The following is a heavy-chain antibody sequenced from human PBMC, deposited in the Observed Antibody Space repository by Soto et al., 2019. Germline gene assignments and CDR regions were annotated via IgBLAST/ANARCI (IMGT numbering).Heavy chain of an antibody. V-gene: IGHV1-69*02. CDR3: XXXXXILTGYYP. CDR1: GGTFSSYT. CDR2: IIPILGIA. J-gene: IGHJ5*02. Sequence: QVQLVQSGAEVKKPGSSVKVSCKASGGTFSSYTISWVRQAPGQGLEWMGRIIPILGIANYAQKFQGRVTXXAXKXXXXXYXEXXXXXXXDXAVYYCXXXXXILTGYYPWGQGTLVTVSS. D-gene: IGHD3-9*01.